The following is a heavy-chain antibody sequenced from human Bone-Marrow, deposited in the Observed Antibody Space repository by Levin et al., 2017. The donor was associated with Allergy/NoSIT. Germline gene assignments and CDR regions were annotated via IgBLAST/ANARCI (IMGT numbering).Heavy chain of an antibody. V-gene: IGHV4-31*03. Sequence: LRLSCTVSGGSISSGGYYWSWIRQHPGKGLEWIGYIYYSGSTYYNPSLKSRVTISVDTSKNQFSLKLSSVTAADTAVYYCARDSFCSSTSCYAGSYYYGMDVWGQGTTVTVSS. CDR2: IYYSGST. D-gene: IGHD2-2*01. J-gene: IGHJ6*02. CDR3: ARDSFCSSTSCYAGSYYYGMDV. CDR1: GGSISSGGYY.